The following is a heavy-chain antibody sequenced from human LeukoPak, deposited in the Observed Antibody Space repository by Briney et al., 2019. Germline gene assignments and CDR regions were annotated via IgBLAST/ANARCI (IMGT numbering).Heavy chain of an antibody. D-gene: IGHD2-21*02. CDR3: AKGLVVVTAIDAFDI. CDR2: ISGSGGST. J-gene: IGHJ3*02. V-gene: IGHV3-23*01. CDR1: GFTFSSYG. Sequence: GGSLRLSCAASGFTFSSYGMSWVRQAPGKGLEWVSAISGSGGSTYYADSVKGRFAISRDNSKNTLYLQMNSLGAEDTAVYYCAKGLVVVTAIDAFDIWGQGTMVTVSS.